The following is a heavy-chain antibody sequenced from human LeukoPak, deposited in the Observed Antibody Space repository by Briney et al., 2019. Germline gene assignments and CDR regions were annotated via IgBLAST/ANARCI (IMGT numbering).Heavy chain of an antibody. D-gene: IGHD5-18*01. J-gene: IGHJ6*02. Sequence: PGGSLRLSCAASGFTFSSYAMHWVRQAPGKGLEWVAVISYDGSNKYYADSVKGRFTISRDNSKNTLYLQMNSLRAEDTAVYYCARARRGYRNYYYYGMDVWGQGTRVTVSS. V-gene: IGHV3-30-3*01. CDR2: ISYDGSNK. CDR3: ARARRGYRNYYYYGMDV. CDR1: GFTFSSYA.